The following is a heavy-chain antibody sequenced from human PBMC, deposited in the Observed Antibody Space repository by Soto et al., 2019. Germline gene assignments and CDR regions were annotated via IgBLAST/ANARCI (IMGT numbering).Heavy chain of an antibody. CDR2: IYPGDSDT. Sequence: GASLKISCKGSGYSFTSYWIGWVRQMPGKGLEWMGIIYPGDSDTRYSPSFQGQVTISADKSISTAYLQWSSLKASDTAMYYCARGCANGVCPYGLGVWGQGTTVTVPS. V-gene: IGHV5-51*01. CDR3: ARGCANGVCPYGLGV. CDR1: GYSFTSYW. D-gene: IGHD2-8*01. J-gene: IGHJ6*02.